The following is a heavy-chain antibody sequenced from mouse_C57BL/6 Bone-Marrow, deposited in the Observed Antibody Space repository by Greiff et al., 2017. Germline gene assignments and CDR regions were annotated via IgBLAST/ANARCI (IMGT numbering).Heavy chain of an antibody. D-gene: IGHD2-5*01. V-gene: IGHV1-55*01. CDR2: IYPGSGST. J-gene: IGHJ2*01. CDR1: GYTFTSYW. CDR3: ARYNYSNSFFDY. Sequence: QVQLKQPGAELVKPGASVKMSCKASGYTFTSYWITWVKQRPGQGLEWIGDIYPGSGSTNYNEKFKSKATLTVVTSSSTAYMQLSSLTSEDSAVYYCARYNYSNSFFDYWGQGTTLTVSS.